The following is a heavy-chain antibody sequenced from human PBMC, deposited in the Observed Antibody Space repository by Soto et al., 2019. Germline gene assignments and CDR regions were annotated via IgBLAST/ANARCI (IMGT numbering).Heavy chain of an antibody. CDR2: ISYDGSNK. J-gene: IGHJ3*02. CDR1: GFTFSSYG. CDR3: AKDVVILRYFDLDAFDI. V-gene: IGHV3-30*18. D-gene: IGHD3-9*01. Sequence: PVGSLRLSCAASGFTFSSYGIHWVRQAPGKGLEWVAVISYDGSNKYYADSVKGRFTISRDNSKNTLYLQMNSLRAEDTAVYYCAKDVVILRYFDLDAFDIWGQGTMVTVSS.